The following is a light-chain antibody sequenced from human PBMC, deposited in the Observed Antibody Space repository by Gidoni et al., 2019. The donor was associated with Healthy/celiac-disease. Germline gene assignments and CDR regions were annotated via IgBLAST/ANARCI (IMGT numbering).Light chain of an antibody. CDR3: QQYDNLPPRIT. CDR2: DAS. J-gene: IGKJ3*01. CDR1: QDISNY. V-gene: IGKV1-33*01. Sequence: DIQMTQSPSSLSASVGDRVTITCQASQDISNYLNWYQQKPGKAPKDLIYDASNLATGVPSRFSGSGSGTDFTFTISSLQPEDIATYYCQQYDNLPPRITFGPGTKVDIK.